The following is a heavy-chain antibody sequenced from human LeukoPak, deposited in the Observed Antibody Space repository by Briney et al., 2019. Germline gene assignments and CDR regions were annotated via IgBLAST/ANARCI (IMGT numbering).Heavy chain of an antibody. CDR3: ARLYPLVSISTYHYHPLDV. J-gene: IGHJ6*02. Sequence: SETLSLTCTVSGAPITNSYWGWIRQPPGKGLEWIGFTHYSGSTSSNPSLKSRVAMSVDTSKNQLSLRVTSVTAADTAVYYCARLYPLVSISTYHYHPLDVWGQGTTVTVS. CDR1: GAPITNSY. CDR2: THYSGST. V-gene: IGHV4-59*08. D-gene: IGHD2-8*02.